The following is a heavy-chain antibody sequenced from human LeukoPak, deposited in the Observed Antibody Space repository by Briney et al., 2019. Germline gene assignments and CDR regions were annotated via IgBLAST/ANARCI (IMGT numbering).Heavy chain of an antibody. CDR3: ASPLYCSSTSCYPFDY. CDR2: IYYSGST. V-gene: IGHV4-39*07. J-gene: IGHJ4*02. Sequence: NPSETLSLTCTVSGGSISSSSYYWGWIRQPPGKGLEWIGSIYYSGSTYYNPSLKSRVTISVDTSKNQFSLKLSSVTAADTAVYYCASPLYCSSTSCYPFDYWGQGTLVTVSS. CDR1: GGSISSSSYY. D-gene: IGHD2-2*01.